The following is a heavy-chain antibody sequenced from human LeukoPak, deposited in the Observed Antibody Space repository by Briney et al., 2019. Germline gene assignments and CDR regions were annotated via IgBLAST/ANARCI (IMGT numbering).Heavy chain of an antibody. Sequence: PGGSLRLSCAASGFTFSNYWMPWVRQAPGKGLVWVSRINSDGINTSYADSVKGRFTISRDNAKNTLNLQMNSLRAEDTAVYYCARDLGQYYDTSDNWFDPWGQGTLVTVSS. D-gene: IGHD3-22*01. CDR1: GFTFSNYW. CDR3: ARDLGQYYDTSDNWFDP. V-gene: IGHV3-74*01. CDR2: INSDGINT. J-gene: IGHJ5*02.